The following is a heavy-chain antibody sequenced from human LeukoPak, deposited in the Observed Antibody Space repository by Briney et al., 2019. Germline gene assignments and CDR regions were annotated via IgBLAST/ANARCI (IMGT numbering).Heavy chain of an antibody. J-gene: IGHJ4*02. V-gene: IGHV4-4*02. D-gene: IGHD6-19*01. CDR1: GDSISSNEW. CDR2: VFHSGST. Sequence: SETLSLTCSVSGDSISSNEWWSWVRQPPGKGLEWIGEVFHSGSTNYNPSLKSRVTISIDKSKNQFSLEVTSVTAADTAIYYCARDLAVAGTNYFDFWGQGVLVTVSS. CDR3: ARDLAVAGTNYFDF.